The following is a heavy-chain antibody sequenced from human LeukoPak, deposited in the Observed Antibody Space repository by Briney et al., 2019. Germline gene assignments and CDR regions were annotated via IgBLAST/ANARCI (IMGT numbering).Heavy chain of an antibody. D-gene: IGHD2-8*01. CDR3: ARALSQYWTNGVCYGDDYYYMDV. J-gene: IGHJ6*03. CDR2: IIPIFGTA. CDR1: GGTFTSYA. Sequence: SVKVSCKASGGTFTSYAISWVRQAPGQGLEWMGGIIPIFGTANYAQKFQGRATITTDESTSTAYMELSSLRSEDTAVYYCARALSQYWTNGVCYGDDYYYMDVWGKGTTVTVSS. V-gene: IGHV1-69*05.